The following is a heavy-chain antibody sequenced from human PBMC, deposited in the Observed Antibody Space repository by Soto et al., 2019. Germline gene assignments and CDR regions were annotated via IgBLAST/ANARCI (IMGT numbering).Heavy chain of an antibody. CDR2: ISGSGGST. J-gene: IGHJ6*02. CDR3: AKVLGDYGPYGMDV. D-gene: IGHD4-17*01. CDR1: GFTFSSYA. Sequence: EVQLLESGGGLVQPGGSLRLSCAASGFTFSSYAMNWVRQAPGKGLEWVSGISGSGGSTYYADSVQGRFTISRDNSKNTLYLQMNTLRAEDTAVYYCAKVLGDYGPYGMDVWGQGTTVTVSS. V-gene: IGHV3-23*01.